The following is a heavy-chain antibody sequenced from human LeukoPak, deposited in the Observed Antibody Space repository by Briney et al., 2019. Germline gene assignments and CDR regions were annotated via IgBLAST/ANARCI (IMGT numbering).Heavy chain of an antibody. Sequence: ASVNVSCKASGYTFTSYGISWVRQAPGQGLEWMGWISAYNGNTNYAQKLQGRVTMTTDTSTSTAYMELRSLRSDDTAVYYCARDPGDIVVVPAATRWYYYGMDVWGQGTTVTVSS. CDR1: GYTFTSYG. V-gene: IGHV1-18*01. CDR3: ARDPGDIVVVPAATRWYYYGMDV. CDR2: ISAYNGNT. D-gene: IGHD2-2*01. J-gene: IGHJ6*02.